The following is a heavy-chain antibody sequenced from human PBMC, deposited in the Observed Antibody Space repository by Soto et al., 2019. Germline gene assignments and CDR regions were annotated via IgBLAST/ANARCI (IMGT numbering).Heavy chain of an antibody. CDR3: AKKVNSGSGSQYFDY. Sequence: LRLSCVASGFTFSSYSMSWVRQAPGKGLEWVSGFRAGGDDGTTYYADSVKGRFTISRDNSKNTLFLQMNSLRAEDTAIYYCAKKVNSGSGSQYFDYFGQGTLVTVSS. CDR1: GFTFSSYS. D-gene: IGHD3-10*01. J-gene: IGHJ4*02. CDR2: FRAGGDDGTT. V-gene: IGHV3-23*01.